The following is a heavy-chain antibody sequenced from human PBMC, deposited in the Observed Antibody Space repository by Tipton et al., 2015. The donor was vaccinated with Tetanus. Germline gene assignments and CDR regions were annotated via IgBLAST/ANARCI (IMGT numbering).Heavy chain of an antibody. V-gene: IGHV4-59*01. Sequence: TLSLTCSVSGGSISSYFWSWIRQSPGQGLKWIGLIYYSGSTSYNPSLKSRVTISVDTSKNQLSLKLTSVTAADTAVYYCASMTPVDWYFDLWGRGTLVTVSS. CDR3: ASMTPVDWYFDL. J-gene: IGHJ2*01. CDR1: GGSISSYF. D-gene: IGHD4-23*01. CDR2: IYYSGST.